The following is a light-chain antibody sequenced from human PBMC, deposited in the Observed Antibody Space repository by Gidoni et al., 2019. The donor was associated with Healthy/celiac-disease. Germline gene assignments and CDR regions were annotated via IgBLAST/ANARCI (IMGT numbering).Light chain of an antibody. J-gene: IGKJ1*01. CDR1: QGISSY. Sequence: AIRMTQSPSSFSASKGDRVTITCRASQGISSYLAWYQQTPGKAPKLLIYAASTLPSGVPSRFSGSGSGTDFTLTISCLQSEDFSTYYCQPYYSSPLTFGQGTKVEIK. CDR2: AAS. V-gene: IGKV1-8*01. CDR3: QPYYSSPLT.